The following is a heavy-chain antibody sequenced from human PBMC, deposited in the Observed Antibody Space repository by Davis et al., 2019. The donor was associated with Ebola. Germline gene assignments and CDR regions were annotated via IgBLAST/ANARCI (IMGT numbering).Heavy chain of an antibody. J-gene: IGHJ4*02. V-gene: IGHV3-30*03. Sequence: GGSLRLPCAASGSTFSSYSMNWVRQAPGKGLEWVAVISYDGSNKYYADSVKGRFTISRDNSKNTLYLQMNSLRAEDTAVYYCARGVARTDFDYWGQGTLVTVSS. CDR1: GSTFSSYS. CDR2: ISYDGSNK. CDR3: ARGVARTDFDY. D-gene: IGHD5-12*01.